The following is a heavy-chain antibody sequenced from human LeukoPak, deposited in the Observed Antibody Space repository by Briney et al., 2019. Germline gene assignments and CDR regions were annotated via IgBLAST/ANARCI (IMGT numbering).Heavy chain of an antibody. CDR1: GYTFTGYY. D-gene: IGHD3-3*01. CDR2: LNPKSGVT. Sequence: ASVKVSFKASGYTFTGYYMHWVRQAPGQGLEWMGWLNPKSGVTNYAQKFQGRVTMTRDTSISTANMELTSLTSNDTALYYCAIFTFGGPYIMNYWGQGTLVTVSS. J-gene: IGHJ4*02. V-gene: IGHV1-2*02. CDR3: AIFTFGGPYIMNY.